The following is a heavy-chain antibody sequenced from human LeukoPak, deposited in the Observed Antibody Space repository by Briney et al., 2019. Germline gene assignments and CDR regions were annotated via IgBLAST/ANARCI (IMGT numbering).Heavy chain of an antibody. Sequence: SQTLSLTCTVSGGSISSGGYYWSWIRQHPGKGLEWIGYIYYSRSTYYNPSLKSRFTISVDTSKNQFSLKLSSVTAADTAVYYCATYYDFWSGCFDYWGQGTLVTVSS. V-gene: IGHV4-31*03. CDR3: ATYYDFWSGCFDY. CDR2: IYYSRST. CDR1: GGSISSGGYY. J-gene: IGHJ4*02. D-gene: IGHD3-3*01.